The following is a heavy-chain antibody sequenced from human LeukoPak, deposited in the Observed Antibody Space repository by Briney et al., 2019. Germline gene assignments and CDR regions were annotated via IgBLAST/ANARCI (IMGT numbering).Heavy chain of an antibody. Sequence: PSETLSLTCAVSGYSISSGYYWGWIRQPPGKGLEWIGSIYHSGSTYYSPSLKSRVTISVDTSKNQFSLKLSSVTAADTAVYYCARCVEMATQTYYFDYWGQGTLVTVSS. J-gene: IGHJ4*02. CDR1: GYSISSGYY. V-gene: IGHV4-38-2*01. CDR3: ARCVEMATQTYYFDY. D-gene: IGHD5-24*01. CDR2: IYHSGST.